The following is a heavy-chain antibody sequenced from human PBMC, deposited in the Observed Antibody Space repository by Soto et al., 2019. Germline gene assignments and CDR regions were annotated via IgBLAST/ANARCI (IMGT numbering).Heavy chain of an antibody. D-gene: IGHD4-4*01. CDR2: IYYSGRT. CDR3: VRELSNSPDVFDD. V-gene: IGHV4-30-4*01. Sequence: QVQLQESGPGLVKPSETLSLTCSVSGGSISSDDYYWTWIRQAPGEGLEWIGYIYYSGRTLYNPSRKSRVTISRDTAKNQFSLKLISMSAADTAVYFCVRELSNSPDVFDDWGQGALVTVSS. J-gene: IGHJ4*02. CDR1: GGSISSDDYY.